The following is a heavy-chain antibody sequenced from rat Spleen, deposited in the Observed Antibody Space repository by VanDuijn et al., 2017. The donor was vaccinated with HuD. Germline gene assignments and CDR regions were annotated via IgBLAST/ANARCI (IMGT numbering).Heavy chain of an antibody. D-gene: IGHD4-2*01. V-gene: IGHV5S10*01. CDR3: TSDWSGSSDY. CDR1: GFTFSDYN. J-gene: IGHJ2*01. CDR2: ITNTGCNS. Sequence: EVHLVESGGGLVQPGRSLKLSCAASGFTFSDYNMAWVRQAPKKGLEWVATITNTGCNSYYPDSVKGRFTISRDNAQNTLYLQMNSLRSEDTATYYCTSDWSGSSDYWGQGVMVPVSS.